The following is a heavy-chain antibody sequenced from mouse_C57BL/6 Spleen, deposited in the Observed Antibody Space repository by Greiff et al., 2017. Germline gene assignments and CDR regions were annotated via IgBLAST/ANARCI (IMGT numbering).Heavy chain of an antibody. CDR2: IHPNSGST. Sequence: QVQLQQPGAELVKPGASVKLSCKASGYTFPSYWMHWVKQRPGQGLEWIGMIHPNSGSTNYNEKFKSKATLTVDKSSSTAYMQLSSLTSEDSAVYYCARGGGTTKGPYYWGQGTTRTVSS. J-gene: IGHJ2*01. CDR3: ARGGGTTKGPYY. D-gene: IGHD2-14*01. CDR1: GYTFPSYW. V-gene: IGHV1-64*01.